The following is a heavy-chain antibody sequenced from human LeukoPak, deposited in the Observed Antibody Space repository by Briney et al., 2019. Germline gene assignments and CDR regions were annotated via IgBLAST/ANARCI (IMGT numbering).Heavy chain of an antibody. CDR1: GYTFTGYY. J-gene: IGHJ3*02. CDR3: ARPMITFGGVIANAFDI. D-gene: IGHD3-16*02. V-gene: IGHV1-2*02. CDR2: INPNSGGT. Sequence: ASIKVSCKASGYTFTGYYMHWVRQAPGQGLEWMGWINPNSGGTNYAQKFQGRVTMTRDTSISTAYMELSRLRSDDTAVYYCARPMITFGGVIANAFDIWGQGTMVTVSS.